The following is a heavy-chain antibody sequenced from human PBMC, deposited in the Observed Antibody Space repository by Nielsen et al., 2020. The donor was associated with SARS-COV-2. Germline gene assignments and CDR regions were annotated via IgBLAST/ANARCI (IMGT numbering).Heavy chain of an antibody. D-gene: IGHD2-2*01. CDR1: GYSFTSYW. CDR2: IDPSDSYT. J-gene: IGHJ6*02. V-gene: IGHV5-10-1*01. Sequence: GESLKISCKGSGYSFTSYWISWVRQMPGKGLEWMGRIDPSDSYTNYSPSFQGHVTITADKSISTAYLQWSSLKASDTAMYYCARLGYCTSLSCSHHYCGLDVWGQGTTVTVSS. CDR3: ARLGYCTSLSCSHHYCGLDV.